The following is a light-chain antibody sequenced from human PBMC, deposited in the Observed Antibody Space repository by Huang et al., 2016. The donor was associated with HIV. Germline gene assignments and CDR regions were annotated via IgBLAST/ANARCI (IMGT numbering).Light chain of an antibody. CDR1: QDISNY. Sequence: DIQMTQSPSSLSASVGDRVTITCQARQDISNYLSWFQQKPGKAPKLLVYEASNLETGVPSRFSGSGSGTHFTFTISSLQSDDIATYYCQQYDSFPTFGPGTKVHI. CDR3: QQYDSFPT. J-gene: IGKJ3*01. CDR2: EAS. V-gene: IGKV1-33*01.